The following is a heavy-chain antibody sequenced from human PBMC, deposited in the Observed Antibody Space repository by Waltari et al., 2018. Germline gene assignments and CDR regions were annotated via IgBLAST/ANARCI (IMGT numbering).Heavy chain of an antibody. CDR3: ARPVVAATPDY. Sequence: EVQLVESGGGLVQPGGSLRLSCAASGFTFSSYSMNWVRQAPGKGLEWVSYISSSSSTIYYADSVKGRFTISRDNAKNSLYLQMNSLRAEDTAVYYCARPVVAATPDYWGQGTLVTVSS. J-gene: IGHJ4*02. CDR2: ISSSSSTI. CDR1: GFTFSSYS. V-gene: IGHV3-48*01. D-gene: IGHD2-15*01.